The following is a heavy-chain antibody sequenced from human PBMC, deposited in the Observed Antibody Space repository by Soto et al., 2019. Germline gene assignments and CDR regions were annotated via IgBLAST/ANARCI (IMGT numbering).Heavy chain of an antibody. CDR1: GFIFKDYC. V-gene: IGHV3-11*06. CDR2: INAKNDDT. CDR3: TRGGRITSYFWRE. Sequence: GGSLRLSCVGSGFIFKDYCLTWVRQAPGKGTERISQINAKNDDTIYADSVRGRFTVSRDNDVNSLFLEMEGLRAEDTAVYFGTRGGRITSYFWREWGAGTLVTVSA. D-gene: IGHD1-26*01. J-gene: IGHJ4*02.